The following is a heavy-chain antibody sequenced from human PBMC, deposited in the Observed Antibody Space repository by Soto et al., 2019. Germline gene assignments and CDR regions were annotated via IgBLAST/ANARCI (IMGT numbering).Heavy chain of an antibody. D-gene: IGHD2-15*01. V-gene: IGHV4-31*03. Sequence: QVQLQESGPGPVKPSQTLSLTCTVSGGSISSGGYYWSWIRQHPGKGLEWIGYIYYSGSTYYNPSLKSRVTISVDTSKNQFSLKLSSVTAADTAVYYCATQRRYCSGGSQCRGYYGMDVWGQGTTVTVSS. CDR1: GGSISSGGYY. CDR2: IYYSGST. CDR3: ATQRRYCSGGSQCRGYYGMDV. J-gene: IGHJ6*02.